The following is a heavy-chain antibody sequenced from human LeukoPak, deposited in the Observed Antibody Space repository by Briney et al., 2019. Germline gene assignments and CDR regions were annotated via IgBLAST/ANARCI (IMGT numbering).Heavy chain of an antibody. Sequence: SGTLSLTCAVSGGSISSSNWWSWVRQPPGKGLEWIGEINHSGSTNYNPSLKSRVTISVDTSKNQFSLKLSSVTAADTAVYYCARGPFYYDTVNSYYGMDVWGQGTTVTVSS. V-gene: IGHV4-4*02. CDR3: ARGPFYYDTVNSYYGMDV. CDR1: GGSISSSNW. CDR2: INHSGST. D-gene: IGHD3-22*01. J-gene: IGHJ6*02.